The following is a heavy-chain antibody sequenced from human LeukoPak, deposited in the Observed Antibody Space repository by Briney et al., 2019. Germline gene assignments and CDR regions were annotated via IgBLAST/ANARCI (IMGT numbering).Heavy chain of an antibody. Sequence: PSETLSLTCTVSGGSISSYYWSWIRQPAGKGLEWIGRIYTSGSTNYNPSLKSRVTMSVDTSKNQFSLKLSSVTAADTAVYYCARDSFRVVPAAMRAVGAFDIWGQGTMVTVSS. CDR2: IYTSGST. CDR3: ARDSFRVVPAAMRAVGAFDI. D-gene: IGHD2-2*01. CDR1: GGSISSYY. V-gene: IGHV4-4*07. J-gene: IGHJ3*02.